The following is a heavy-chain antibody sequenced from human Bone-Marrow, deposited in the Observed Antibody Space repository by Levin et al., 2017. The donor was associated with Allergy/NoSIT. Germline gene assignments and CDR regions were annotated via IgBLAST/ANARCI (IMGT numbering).Heavy chain of an antibody. D-gene: IGHD2-2*01. CDR3: AKDPCSSATCYGSYYYFDGMDA. J-gene: IGHJ6*02. Sequence: PGASVKVSCAASGFTFTNYGMHWVRQAPGKGLEWVAYLSYDGRNKYYAESVKGRFTISRDNVKDRLFLEMDTLRTDDTAVYFCAKDPCSSATCYGSYYYFDGMDAWGRGTTVTVSS. CDR2: LSYDGRNK. CDR1: GFTFTNYG. V-gene: IGHV3-30*02.